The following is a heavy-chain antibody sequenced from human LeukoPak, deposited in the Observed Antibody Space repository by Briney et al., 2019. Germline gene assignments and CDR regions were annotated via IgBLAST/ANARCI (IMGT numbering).Heavy chain of an antibody. CDR1: GGSISSYY. D-gene: IGHD5-18*01. V-gene: IGHV4-59*01. CDR2: IYYSGST. CDR3: ASDKGYSYEY. Sequence: SETLSLTCTVSGGSISSYYWSWIRQPPGKGLEWIGYIYYSGSTNYNPSLKSRVTISVDTSKNQFSLKLSSVTAADTAVYYCASDKGYSYEYWGQGTLVTVSS. J-gene: IGHJ4*02.